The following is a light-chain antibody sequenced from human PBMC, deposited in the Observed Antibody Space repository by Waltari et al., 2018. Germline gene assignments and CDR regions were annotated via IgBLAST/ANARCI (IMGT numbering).Light chain of an antibody. V-gene: IGLV2-8*01. Sequence: QSVLTQPPSASGSLGQSVAIPCTGTSSDIGCYHYFSRYQQYPGKAPKLIIYEVTKRPSGVPDRFSGSKSGNTASLTVSGLQAEDEADYYCSSYAVSKVVFGGGTKLTVL. CDR2: EVT. CDR1: SSDIGCYHY. CDR3: SSYAVSKVV. J-gene: IGLJ2*01.